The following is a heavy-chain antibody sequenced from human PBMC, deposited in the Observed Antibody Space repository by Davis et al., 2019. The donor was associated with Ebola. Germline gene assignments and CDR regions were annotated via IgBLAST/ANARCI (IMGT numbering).Heavy chain of an antibody. D-gene: IGHD3-22*01. CDR3: ARGDSYYDPSGYYAGPEAPDH. CDR1: GVSISYYY. Sequence: SETLSLTCSVSGVSISYYYWTWLRQPPGGGLEWIGYVYHSGSTKSNPSLESRVTISVDTSKNQFSLNLSSVTAADTAVYYCARGDSYYDPSGYYAGPEAPDHWGQGTLVSVSS. V-gene: IGHV4-59*12. CDR2: VYHSGST. J-gene: IGHJ4*02.